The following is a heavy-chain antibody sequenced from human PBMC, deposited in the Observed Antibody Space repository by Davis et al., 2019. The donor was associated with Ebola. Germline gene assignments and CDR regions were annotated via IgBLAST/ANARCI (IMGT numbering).Heavy chain of an antibody. Sequence: ASVKVSCKASGYTFTSYYMHWVRQAPGQGLEWMGIINPSGGSTSYAQKFQGRVTMTRDTSTSTVYMELSSLRSDDTAVYYCARDRITIFGVVTHYYGMDVWGQGTTVTVSS. CDR2: INPSGGST. J-gene: IGHJ6*02. CDR1: GYTFTSYY. V-gene: IGHV1-46*01. D-gene: IGHD3-3*01. CDR3: ARDRITIFGVVTHYYGMDV.